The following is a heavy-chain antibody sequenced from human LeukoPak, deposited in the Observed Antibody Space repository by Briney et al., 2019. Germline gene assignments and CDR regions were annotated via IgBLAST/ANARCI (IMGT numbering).Heavy chain of an antibody. CDR3: AREGGSGRDYYYMDV. J-gene: IGHJ6*03. Sequence: ASVKVSCKASGYTFTGYYMHWVRQAPGQGLEWMGWINPNSGGTNYAQKFQGRVTMTRDTSISTAYMELSRLRSDDTAVYYCAREGGSGRDYYYMDVWGKGTTVTISS. D-gene: IGHD3-10*01. CDR1: GYTFTGYY. V-gene: IGHV1-2*02. CDR2: INPNSGGT.